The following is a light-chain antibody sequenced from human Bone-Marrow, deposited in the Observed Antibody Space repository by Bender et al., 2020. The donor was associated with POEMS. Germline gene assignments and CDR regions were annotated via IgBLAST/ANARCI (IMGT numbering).Light chain of an antibody. V-gene: IGLV2-14*03. Sequence: QYALTQPASVSGSPGQSITISCTGTSSDVGRYNYVAWYQQYPGKVPKLMIYDVSNRPSGVSNRFSGSKSGNTASLTISGLQAEDEADYYCSSYSSSTTLVVFGGGTKLTVL. CDR2: DVS. J-gene: IGLJ2*01. CDR1: SSDVGRYNY. CDR3: SSYSSSTTLVV.